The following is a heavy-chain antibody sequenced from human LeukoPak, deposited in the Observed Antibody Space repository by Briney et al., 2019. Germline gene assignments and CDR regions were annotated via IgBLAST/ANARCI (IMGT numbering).Heavy chain of an antibody. V-gene: IGHV1-3*01. Sequence: ASVTVSCKASGYTFTTYAIHWVRQAPGRSLEWMGRINAGNGDAKYSQNFRDRITITRDTSASTAYMELSSLRSEDTAVYYCARDVTHCSSTSCYFPWFDPWGQGTLVTVSS. CDR1: GYTFTTYA. J-gene: IGHJ5*02. CDR3: ARDVTHCSSTSCYFPWFDP. CDR2: INAGNGDA. D-gene: IGHD2-2*01.